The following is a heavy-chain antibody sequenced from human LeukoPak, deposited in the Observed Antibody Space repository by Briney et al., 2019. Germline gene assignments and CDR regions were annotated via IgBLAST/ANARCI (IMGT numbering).Heavy chain of an antibody. CDR3: ARDLVGSSGCPDY. CDR2: INPNSGGT. J-gene: IGHJ4*02. D-gene: IGHD6-19*01. CDR1: GYTFTGYY. Sequence: ASVKVSCKASGYTFTGYYMHWVRQAPGQGLEWMGWINPNSGGTNYAQKFQGRVTMTRDTSISTAYMELSRLRSDDTAVYYCARDLVGSSGCPDYWGQGTLVTVSS. V-gene: IGHV1-2*02.